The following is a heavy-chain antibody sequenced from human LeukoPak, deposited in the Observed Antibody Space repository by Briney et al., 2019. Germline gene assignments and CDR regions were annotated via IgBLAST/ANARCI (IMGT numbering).Heavy chain of an antibody. D-gene: IGHD5-12*01. V-gene: IGHV1-46*01. CDR1: GYTFTSYY. CDR2: INPSGGTT. CDR3: ARTRGYSDYELDY. Sequence: ASVKVSCRASGYTFTSYYMHWVRQAPGQGLEWMGIINPSGGTTRHAQRFQGRVTMTRDTSTSTVYMELSSLRSEDTAVYYCARTRGYSDYELDYWGQGTLVTVSS. J-gene: IGHJ4*02.